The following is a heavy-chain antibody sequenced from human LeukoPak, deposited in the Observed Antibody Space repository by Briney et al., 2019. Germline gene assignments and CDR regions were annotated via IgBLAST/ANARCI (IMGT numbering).Heavy chain of an antibody. V-gene: IGHV3-30-3*01. D-gene: IGHD5-24*01. CDR1: GFTFSSYA. J-gene: IGHJ4*02. CDR2: ISYDGSNK. Sequence: GGSLRLSCAASGFTFSSYAMHWVRQAPGKGLKWVAVISYDGSNKYYADSVKGRFTISRDNSKNTLYLQMNSLRAEDTAVYYCARVLRWYYFDYWGQGTLVTVSS. CDR3: ARVLRWYYFDY.